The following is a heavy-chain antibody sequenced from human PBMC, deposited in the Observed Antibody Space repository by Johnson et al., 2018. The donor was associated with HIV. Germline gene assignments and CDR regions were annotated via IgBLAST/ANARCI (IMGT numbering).Heavy chain of an antibody. Sequence: VQLVESGGGVVLPGRSLRLSCTASGFTFSSYGMHWVRQAPGKGLEWVAVISYDGSNKYYADSVKGRFTISRDNSKNTLYLQMNSLRAEETAVYYCAREGQEFNDAFDIWGQGTMVTVSS. CDR2: ISYDGSNK. J-gene: IGHJ3*02. CDR1: GFTFSSYG. V-gene: IGHV3-30*19. CDR3: AREGQEFNDAFDI. D-gene: IGHD3-10*01.